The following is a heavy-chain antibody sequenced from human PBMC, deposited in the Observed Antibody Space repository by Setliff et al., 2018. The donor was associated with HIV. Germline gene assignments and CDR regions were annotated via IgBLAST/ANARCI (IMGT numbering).Heavy chain of an antibody. J-gene: IGHJ4*02. V-gene: IGHV3-23*01. CDR2: FADSAVIT. D-gene: IGHD6-19*01. CDR1: GFSFASHA. Sequence: GGSLRLSCEGSGFSFASHAMTWVRQAPGKGLEWVSTFADSAVITLYADSVKGRFTMSRDNSKNTLYPHMTGLRADDTAIYYCAKDLGTYSSGRALDSWGQGALVTVSS. CDR3: AKDLGTYSSGRALDS.